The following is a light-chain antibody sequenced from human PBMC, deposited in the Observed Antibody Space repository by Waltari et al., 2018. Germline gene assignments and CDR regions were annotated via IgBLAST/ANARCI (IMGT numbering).Light chain of an antibody. J-gene: IGLJ3*02. Sequence: QSVLTQPPSASGTPGQRVAISCSGSSSNIGSNTVNWYQQLPGTAPKLLIYSNNPRPSGVPARFSGSKSGTSASLAISGLQSEDEADYYCAAWDDSLNGGVFGGGTKLTVL. V-gene: IGLV1-44*01. CDR3: AAWDDSLNGGV. CDR2: SNN. CDR1: SSNIGSNT.